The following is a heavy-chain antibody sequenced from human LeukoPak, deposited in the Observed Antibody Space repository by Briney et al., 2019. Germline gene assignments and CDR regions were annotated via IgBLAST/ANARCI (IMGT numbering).Heavy chain of an antibody. Sequence: SETLSLTCGVYGGSFRGYYWTWIRPPPGKGLEWMGEINSSGSTNYGPSLKNRVTMSIDTSKKQLSLKLTSVTAADTAVYYWVRGEMGARLKVWGQGTLVTVSS. V-gene: IGHV4-34*01. D-gene: IGHD1-26*01. CDR3: VRGEMGARLKV. CDR2: INSSGST. CDR1: GGSFRGYY. J-gene: IGHJ4*02.